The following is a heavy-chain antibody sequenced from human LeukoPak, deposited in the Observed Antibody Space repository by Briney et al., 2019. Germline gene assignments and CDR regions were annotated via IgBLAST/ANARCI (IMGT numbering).Heavy chain of an antibody. V-gene: IGHV3-43D*03. CDR1: GFTSDDYA. Sequence: GGSLRLSCAASGFTSDDYAMHWARQAPGKGLEWVSLIGWDGGYTYYADSVKGRFTISRDNSKNSLYLQMNSLRAEDTALYYCAKGGVYDSSVYFDYWGQGTLVTVSS. CDR2: IGWDGGYT. CDR3: AKGGVYDSSVYFDY. D-gene: IGHD3-22*01. J-gene: IGHJ4*02.